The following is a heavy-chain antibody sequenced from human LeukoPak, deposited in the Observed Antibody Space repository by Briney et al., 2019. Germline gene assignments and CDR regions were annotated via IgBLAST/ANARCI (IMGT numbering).Heavy chain of an antibody. Sequence: ASVKVSCKASGYTFTSYAMHWVRQAPGQRLEWMGWINAGNGNTKYSQKFQGRVTITTDESTSTAYMELSSLRSEDTAVYYCARGLGSSSDFYYYMDVWGKGTTVTVSS. CDR2: INAGNGNT. V-gene: IGHV1-3*01. CDR1: GYTFTSYA. D-gene: IGHD6-6*01. CDR3: ARGLGSSSDFYYYMDV. J-gene: IGHJ6*03.